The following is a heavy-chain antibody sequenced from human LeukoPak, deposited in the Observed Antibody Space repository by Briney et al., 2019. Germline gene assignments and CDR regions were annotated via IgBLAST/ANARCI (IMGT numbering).Heavy chain of an antibody. V-gene: IGHV4-34*01. D-gene: IGHD6-13*01. CDR3: ARAVGSSRIYYYYYYMDV. Sequence: PSETLSLTCAVYGGSFSGYYWSWIRQPPGKGLEWIGEINHSGSTNYNPSLKSRVTISVDTSKNQLSLKLSSVTAADTAVYYCARAVGSSRIYYYYYYMDVWGKGTTVTISS. J-gene: IGHJ6*03. CDR2: INHSGST. CDR1: GGSFSGYY.